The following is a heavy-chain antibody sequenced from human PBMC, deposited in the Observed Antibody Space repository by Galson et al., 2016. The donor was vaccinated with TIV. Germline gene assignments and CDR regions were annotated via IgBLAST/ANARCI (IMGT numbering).Heavy chain of an antibody. D-gene: IGHD4-17*01. V-gene: IGHV3-30*04. Sequence: SLRLSCAASGFTFNNSAIHWVRQAPGRGLEWVAVISYDGNNKYYADSVKGRFTLSRDNSKNTLYMQMNSLNTEDTAVYYCARGEGDYFYYYFYYMGVWGKGTTVTVSS. CDR3: ARGEGDYFYYYFYYMGV. CDR1: GFTFNNSA. J-gene: IGHJ6*03. CDR2: ISYDGNNK.